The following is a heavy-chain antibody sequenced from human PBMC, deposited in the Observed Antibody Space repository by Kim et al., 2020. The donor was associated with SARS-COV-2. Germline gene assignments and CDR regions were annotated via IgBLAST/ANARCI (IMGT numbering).Heavy chain of an antibody. D-gene: IGHD4-17*01. J-gene: IGHJ4*02. V-gene: IGHV3-43D*03. Sequence: ADSVNGRFTIYRDNSKNSLYLQMNSLRAEDTALYYCAKDINDYGDNYFDYWGQGTLVTVSS. CDR3: AKDINDYGDNYFDY.